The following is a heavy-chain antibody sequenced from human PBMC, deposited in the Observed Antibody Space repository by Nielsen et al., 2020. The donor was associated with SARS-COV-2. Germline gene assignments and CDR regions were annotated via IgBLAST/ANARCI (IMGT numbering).Heavy chain of an antibody. CDR2: ISGSGGST. CDR1: GSTFSSYA. CDR3: AKDLKFSSSWSNY. V-gene: IGHV3-23*01. Sequence: GESLKISCAASGSTFSSYAMSWVRQAPGKGLEWVSAISGSGGSTYYADSVKGRFTISRDNSKNTLYLQMNSLRAEDTAVYYCAKDLKFSSSWSNYWGQGTLVTVSS. J-gene: IGHJ4*02. D-gene: IGHD6-13*01.